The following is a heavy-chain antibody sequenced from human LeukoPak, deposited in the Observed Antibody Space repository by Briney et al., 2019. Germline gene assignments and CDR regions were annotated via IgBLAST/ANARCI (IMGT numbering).Heavy chain of an antibody. Sequence: PSETLSLTCTVSGGSIKGYHWSWIRQPPGKGLEWIGYIYSNEATEYKPSLKSRVTISADTSKNQFSLKLTSVSAADTAIYGCARRNDFHIWGQGTMVTVSS. CDR2: IYSNEAT. CDR3: ARRNDFHI. V-gene: IGHV4-4*08. CDR1: GGSIKGYH. J-gene: IGHJ3*02.